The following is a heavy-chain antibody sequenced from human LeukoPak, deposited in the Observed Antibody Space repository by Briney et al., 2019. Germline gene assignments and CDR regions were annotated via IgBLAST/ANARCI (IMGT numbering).Heavy chain of an antibody. D-gene: IGHD3-22*01. Sequence: GGSLRLSCAASGFTFSSYSMNWVRQAPGKGLEWASYISSSSSTIYYADSVKGRFTISRDNSKNTLYLQMNSLRAEDTAVYYCAKVSLDDSSGYYYDYWGQGTLVTVSS. CDR3: AKVSLDDSSGYYYDY. J-gene: IGHJ4*02. CDR2: ISSSSSTI. V-gene: IGHV3-48*01. CDR1: GFTFSSYS.